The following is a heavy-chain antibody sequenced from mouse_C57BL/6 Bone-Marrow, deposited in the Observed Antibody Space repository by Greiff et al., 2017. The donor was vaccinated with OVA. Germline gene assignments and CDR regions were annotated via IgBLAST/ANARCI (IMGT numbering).Heavy chain of an antibody. CDR3: APYYYGSSYWFAY. Sequence: VQLQQSVAELVRPGASVKLSCTASGFNIKNTYMHWVKQRPEQGLEWIGRIDPANGNTKYAPKFQGKATITADTSSNTAYLQLSSLTSEDTAIYYCAPYYYGSSYWFAYWGQGTLVTVSA. CDR1: GFNIKNTY. V-gene: IGHV14-3*01. J-gene: IGHJ3*01. CDR2: IDPANGNT. D-gene: IGHD1-1*01.